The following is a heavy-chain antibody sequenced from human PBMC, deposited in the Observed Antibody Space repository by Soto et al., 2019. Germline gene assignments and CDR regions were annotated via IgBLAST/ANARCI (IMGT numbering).Heavy chain of an antibody. D-gene: IGHD1-26*01. CDR1: GGSFSDYY. J-gene: IGHJ5*02. CDR3: ARGRVGTTNWNWFDP. V-gene: IGHV4-34*01. CDR2: INHSGST. Sequence: SETLSLTCAVYGGSFSDYYWNWIRQPPGKGLEWIGEINHSGSTNYNPSLKSRVTISVDTSKNHFSLKLSSVTAADTAVYSCARGRVGTTNWNWFDPWGQGTMVTVYS.